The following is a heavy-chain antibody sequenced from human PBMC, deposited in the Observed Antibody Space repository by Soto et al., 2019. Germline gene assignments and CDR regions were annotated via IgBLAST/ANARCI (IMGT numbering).Heavy chain of an antibody. CDR3: ARQRTTVVTQAYFDH. J-gene: IGHJ4*02. V-gene: IGHV4-39*01. CDR2: IYYSGRT. D-gene: IGHD2-21*02. Sequence: ETLSLTCIASGESISSSSYYWGWIRQPPGKGLEWIGSIYYSGRTYYDPSFKSRVTISIDTSKNQFSLKLSSVTATDTAVYYCARQRTTVVTQAYFDHWGQGALVTVSS. CDR1: GESISSSSYY.